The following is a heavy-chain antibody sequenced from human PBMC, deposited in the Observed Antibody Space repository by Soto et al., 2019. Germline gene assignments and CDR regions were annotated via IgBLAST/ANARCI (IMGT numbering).Heavy chain of an antibody. CDR3: ARRGRPYYDFWSGYYTG. D-gene: IGHD3-3*01. J-gene: IGHJ4*02. V-gene: IGHV4-39*01. CDR1: GGSISSSSYY. Sequence: SETLSLTCTVSGGSISSSSYYWGWIRQPPGKGLEWIGSIYYSGSTYYNPSLKSRVTISVDTSKNQFSLKLSSVTAADTAVYYCARRGRPYYDFWSGYYTGWGQGTLVTVSS. CDR2: IYYSGST.